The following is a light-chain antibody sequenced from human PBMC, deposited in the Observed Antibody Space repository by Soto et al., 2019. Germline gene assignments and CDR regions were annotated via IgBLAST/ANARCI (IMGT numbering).Light chain of an antibody. Sequence: EIVMAQYPAPLSVSPGERSTLSCRASQSVSSNLAWYQQKPGQAPRLLIYGASTRATGIPARFSGSGSGTEFTLTISSLQSEDFAVYYCQQSNHGETFAQGTKVDVK. CDR3: QQSNHGET. CDR1: QSVSSN. CDR2: GAS. J-gene: IGKJ1*01. V-gene: IGKV3-15*01.